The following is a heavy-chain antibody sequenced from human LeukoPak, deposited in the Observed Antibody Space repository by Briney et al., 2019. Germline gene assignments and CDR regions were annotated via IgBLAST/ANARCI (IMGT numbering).Heavy chain of an antibody. CDR3: ARDSITFGGFTFDF. D-gene: IGHD3-16*01. J-gene: IGHJ4*02. CDR1: GYTFTSYY. V-gene: IGHV1-46*01. Sequence: ASVKVSCKASGYTFTSYYIHWVRQAPGQGLEWMGLINPSGGSTNYAQKFQGRVTMTSDTSTTTVYMDLSSLRSEDTAVYYCARDSITFGGFTFDFWGQGTLVTVSS. CDR2: INPSGGST.